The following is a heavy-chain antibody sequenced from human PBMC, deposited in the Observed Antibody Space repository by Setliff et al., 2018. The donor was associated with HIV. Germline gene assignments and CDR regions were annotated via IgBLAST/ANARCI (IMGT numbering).Heavy chain of an antibody. D-gene: IGHD6-13*01. CDR2: MITKSGNT. CDR3: ARDFPYSGSWYFDY. J-gene: IGHJ4*02. CDR1: GYTFTSYD. Sequence: ASVKVSCKASGYTFTSYDINWVRQATGQGLEWMGWMITKSGNTNYAQKFQGRVTITADESTSTAYMELSSLTSADTAVYYCARDFPYSGSWYFDYWGQGTLVTVSS. V-gene: IGHV1-8*03.